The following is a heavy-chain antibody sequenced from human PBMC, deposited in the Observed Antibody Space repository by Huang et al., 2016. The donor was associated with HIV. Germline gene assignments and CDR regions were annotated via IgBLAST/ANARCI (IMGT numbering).Heavy chain of an antibody. CDR3: AKDLSYSSGWYTDAFDV. V-gene: IGHV1-69*13. CDR2: IIPILAPT. D-gene: IGHD6-19*01. J-gene: IGHJ3*01. CDR1: GGTFSSYA. Sequence: QVRLVQSGAEVKKPGSSVKVSCKASGGTFSSYAISWVRQAPGQGLEWMGGIIPILAPTNYAQRFQGRVTITADDSTSAVYMEVSGLRSEDTAVYYCAKDLSYSSGWYTDAFDVWGQGTMVLVSS.